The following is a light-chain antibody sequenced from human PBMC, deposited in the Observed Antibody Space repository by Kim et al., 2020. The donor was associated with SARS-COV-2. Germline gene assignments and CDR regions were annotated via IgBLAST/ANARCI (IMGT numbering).Light chain of an antibody. CDR2: DND. CDR3: ATWDASLSAGV. V-gene: IGLV1-51*01. J-gene: IGLJ1*01. CDR1: GSNIGSNY. Sequence: QKVTISCSGSGSNIGSNYVSWYQQIPGTAPKLLIYDNDQRPSGIPDRFSGSKSGTSATLGISGLQTGDEADYYCATWDASLSAGVFGTGTKVTVL.